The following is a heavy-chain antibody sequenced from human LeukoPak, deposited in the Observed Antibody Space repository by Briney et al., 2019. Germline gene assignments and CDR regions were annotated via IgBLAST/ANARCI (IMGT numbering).Heavy chain of an antibody. V-gene: IGHV3-74*01. CDR2: INSDGSRT. CDR1: GFPFSTSW. Sequence: GGSLRLSCAASGFPFSTSWMHWVRQAPGKGLVWVSRINSDGSRTTYADSVKGRITISRDNAKNTLYLQMNSLRVEDTAVYYCAGRYDSSGDVGPWGQGTLVTVSS. CDR3: AGRYDSSGDVGP. D-gene: IGHD3-22*01. J-gene: IGHJ5*02.